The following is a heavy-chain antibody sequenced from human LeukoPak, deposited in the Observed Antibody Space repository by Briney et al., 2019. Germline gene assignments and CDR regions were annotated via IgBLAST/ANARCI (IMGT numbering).Heavy chain of an antibody. D-gene: IGHD6-19*01. V-gene: IGHV3-21*01. Sequence: GGTLRLSCAASVFTFRRYSMNCVPDAPGKGLECGSSISSSSNYIYYADAVKGRFTISRDNAKNSLYLQRNSLTAEDTAVYYCARVLWAVDGTDDYWGQGTQVTVSS. CDR2: ISSSSNYI. CDR1: VFTFRRYS. J-gene: IGHJ4*02. CDR3: ARVLWAVDGTDDY.